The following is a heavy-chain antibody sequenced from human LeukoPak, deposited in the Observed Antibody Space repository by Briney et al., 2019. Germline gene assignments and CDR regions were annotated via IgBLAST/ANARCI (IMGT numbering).Heavy chain of an antibody. V-gene: IGHV3-48*01. Sequence: PGGSRRLSCAASGFTFSSYSMNWLRQAPGKGLEWVSYISRSSSTIYYADSVKGRFTISRDNAKNSLYLQMNSLRAEDTAVYYCARAYSSSWYLNWFDPWGQGTLVTVSS. D-gene: IGHD6-13*01. J-gene: IGHJ5*02. CDR3: ARAYSSSWYLNWFDP. CDR2: ISRSSSTI. CDR1: GFTFSSYS.